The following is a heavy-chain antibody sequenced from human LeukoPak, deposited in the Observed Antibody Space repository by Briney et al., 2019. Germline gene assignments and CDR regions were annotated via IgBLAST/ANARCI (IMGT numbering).Heavy chain of an antibody. CDR3: ARDTWLVRAFDI. CDR2: ISSTASTK. D-gene: IGHD6-19*01. CDR1: EFTFSDYY. Sequence: GGSLRLSCAASEFTFSDYYMSWIRQAPGKGLAWVSYISSTASTKYYADSVKGRFTISRDNSKNTLYLQMNSLRAEDTAVYYCARDTWLVRAFDIWGQGTMVTVSS. V-gene: IGHV3-11*04. J-gene: IGHJ3*02.